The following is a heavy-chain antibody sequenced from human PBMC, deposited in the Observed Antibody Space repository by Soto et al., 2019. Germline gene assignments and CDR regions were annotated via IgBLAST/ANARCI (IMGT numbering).Heavy chain of an antibody. V-gene: IGHV4-4*02. J-gene: IGHJ4*02. CDR2: IYHSGST. Sequence: SETLSLTCAVSSGSISSSNWWSWVRQPPGKGLEWIGEIYHSGSTNYNPSLKSRVTISVDKSKNQFSLKLSSVTAADTAVYYCARVYGESVGYCSGGSCAGPFDYWGQGTLVTVSS. D-gene: IGHD2-15*01. CDR3: ARVYGESVGYCSGGSCAGPFDY. CDR1: SGSISSSNW.